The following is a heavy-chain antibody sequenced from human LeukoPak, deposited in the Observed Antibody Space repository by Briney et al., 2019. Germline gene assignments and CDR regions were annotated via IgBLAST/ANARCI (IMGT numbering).Heavy chain of an antibody. V-gene: IGHV4-34*01. D-gene: IGHD6-19*01. CDR3: AREESSRWYWYFDL. CDR2: INHSGST. J-gene: IGHJ2*01. Sequence: PSETLSLTCAVYGGSFSGYYWSWIRQPPGKGLEWIGEINHSGSTNYNPSLKSRVTISVDTSKNQFSLQLSSVTAADTAVYYCAREESSRWYWYFDLWGRGTLVTVSS. CDR1: GGSFSGYY.